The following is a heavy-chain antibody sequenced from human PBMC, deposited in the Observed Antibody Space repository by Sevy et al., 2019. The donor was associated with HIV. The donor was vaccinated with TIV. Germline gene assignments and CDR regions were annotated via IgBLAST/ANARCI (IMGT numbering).Heavy chain of an antibody. CDR1: GFTFGDYA. CDR2: IRSKAYGGTT. Sequence: GGSLRLSCTASGFTFGDYAMSWFRQAPGKGLEWIGFIRSKAYGGTTEYAASVKGRFTISRDDSTSIAYLQMNSLKTEDTAVYHYTRDGRGAYYYYYGMDVWGQGTTVTVSS. V-gene: IGHV3-49*03. J-gene: IGHJ6*02. CDR3: TRDGRGAYYYYYGMDV. D-gene: IGHD2-15*01.